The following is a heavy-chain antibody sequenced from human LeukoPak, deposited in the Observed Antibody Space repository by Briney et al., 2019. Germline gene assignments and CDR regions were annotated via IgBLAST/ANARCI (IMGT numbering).Heavy chain of an antibody. CDR1: GGTFSSYA. CDR3: ARDSMVRGVRYYMDV. V-gene: IGHV1-69*05. J-gene: IGHJ6*03. D-gene: IGHD3-10*01. CDR2: IIPIFGTA. Sequence: KVSCKASGGTFSSYAISWVRQAPGQGLEWMGGIIPIFGTANYAQKFQGRVTMTRDTSISTAYMELSRLRSDDTAVYYCARDSMVRGVRYYMDVWGKGTTVTISS.